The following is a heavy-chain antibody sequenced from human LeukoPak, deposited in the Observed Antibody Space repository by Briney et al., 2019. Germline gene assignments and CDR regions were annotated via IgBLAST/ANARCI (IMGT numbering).Heavy chain of an antibody. Sequence: ASVKVSCKASGYTFTSYGITWVRQAPGQGLEWMGWISAYNGNTNYAQKLHGRVTMTTDTSTSTAYMELRSLRSDDTAVYYCAREGLYSGSPMADYWGRGTLVTVSS. CDR2: ISAYNGNT. V-gene: IGHV1-18*01. CDR3: AREGLYSGSPMADY. D-gene: IGHD1-26*01. CDR1: GYTFTSYG. J-gene: IGHJ4*02.